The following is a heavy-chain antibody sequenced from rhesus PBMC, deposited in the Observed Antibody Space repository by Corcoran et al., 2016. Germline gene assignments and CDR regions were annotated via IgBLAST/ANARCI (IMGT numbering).Heavy chain of an antibody. Sequence: EVQLVQSGAEVKRPGESLKISCKTSGYSFTSYWISWVRQMPGKGLEWMGAIDPSDSDTRYNPSFQGQVTISADTSISTAYLQWSRLKASDTATYYCAKSPIAAAGLNYWGQGVLVTVSS. CDR1: GYSFTSYW. CDR2: IDPSDSDT. V-gene: IGHV5-20*01. D-gene: IGHD6S26*01. CDR3: AKSPIAAAGLNY. J-gene: IGHJ4*01.